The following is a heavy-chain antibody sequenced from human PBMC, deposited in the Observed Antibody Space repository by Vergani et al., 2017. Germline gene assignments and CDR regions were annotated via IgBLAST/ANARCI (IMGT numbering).Heavy chain of an antibody. J-gene: IGHJ6*02. D-gene: IGHD5-12*01. CDR2: IYHSGST. V-gene: IGHV4-38-2*01. Sequence: QVQLQESGPGLVKPSETLSLTCAVSGYSISSGYYWGWIRQPPGKGLEWSGSIYHSGSTYYNPSLKSRDTISLDTSKNQFSQKRGSVTATGTAVYYCARLRLEDSGYDFGGMDVWGQGP. CDR1: GYSISSGYY. CDR3: ARLRLEDSGYDFGGMDV.